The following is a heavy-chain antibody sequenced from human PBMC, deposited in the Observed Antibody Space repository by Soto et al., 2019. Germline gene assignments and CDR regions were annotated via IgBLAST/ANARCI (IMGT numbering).Heavy chain of an antibody. CDR2: IIPIFGTA. D-gene: IGHD3-3*01. V-gene: IGHV1-69*13. CDR3: ARDASSPAYDFWSSYS. J-gene: IGHJ4*02. CDR1: GGTFSSYA. Sequence: SVKVSCKASGGTFSSYAISWVRQAPGQGLEWMGGIIPIFGTANYAQKFQGRVTITADESTSTAYMELSSLRSEDTAVYYCARDASSPAYDFWSSYSWGQGTLVTVSS.